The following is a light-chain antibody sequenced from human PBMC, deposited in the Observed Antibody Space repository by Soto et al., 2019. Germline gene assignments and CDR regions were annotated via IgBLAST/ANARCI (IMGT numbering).Light chain of an antibody. V-gene: IGLV2-8*01. CDR2: EVS. CDR3: SSYAGSNNWN. CDR1: SSDVGGYNY. Sequence: QSALTQPPSASGSPGQSVTISCTGTSSDVGGYNYVSWYQQHPGKAPKLMIYEVSKRPSGVPDRFSGSKSGNTASLTVSGFQAEDEAHYYFSSYAGSNNWNFGTGTKLTVL. J-gene: IGLJ1*01.